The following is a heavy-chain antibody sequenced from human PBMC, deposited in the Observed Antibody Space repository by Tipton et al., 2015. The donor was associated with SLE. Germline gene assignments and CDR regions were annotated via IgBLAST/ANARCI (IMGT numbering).Heavy chain of an antibody. J-gene: IGHJ6*03. D-gene: IGHD2-2*01. Sequence: TLSLICVVSGASISTEGYSWSWIRQPPGKGLEWFGYIFHTGSAYYNPSPRRRLTISLDRSNNQFSLKVNSMTAADTAVYYCARANWNIVMEPAAKSYYYYMDVWGKGSTVTVSS. CDR3: ARANWNIVMEPAAKSYYYYMDV. CDR2: IFHTGSA. V-gene: IGHV4-30-2*01. CDR1: GASISTEGYS.